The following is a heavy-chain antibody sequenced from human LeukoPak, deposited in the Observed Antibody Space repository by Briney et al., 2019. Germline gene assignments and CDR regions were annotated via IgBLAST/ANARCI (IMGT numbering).Heavy chain of an antibody. V-gene: IGHV6-1*01. J-gene: IGHJ2*01. Sequence: SQTLSLTCGISGDSVSSNSGSWSWIRQSPSRGTEWLGRIYYRSRWHYEYAASVQNRISISPDTTKNQFSLQLNSMSPDDSAVYYCGSGGDWAFGWYFDVWGRGALVTVSS. D-gene: IGHD6-25*01. CDR2: IYYRSRWHY. CDR3: GSGGDWAFGWYFDV. CDR1: GDSVSSNSGS.